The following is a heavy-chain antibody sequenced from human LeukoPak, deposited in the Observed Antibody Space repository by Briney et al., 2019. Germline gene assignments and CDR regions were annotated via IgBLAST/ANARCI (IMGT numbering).Heavy chain of an antibody. Sequence: GESLKISCKGSGYSFTSYWIGWVRQMPGKGLEWMGIIYPGDSDTRYSPSFQGQVTISADKSISTAYLQWSSLKASDTAMYHCARRLYCSSTSCYYFDYWGQGTLVTVSS. CDR3: ARRLYCSSTSCYYFDY. CDR1: GYSFTSYW. D-gene: IGHD2-2*01. J-gene: IGHJ4*02. V-gene: IGHV5-51*01. CDR2: IYPGDSDT.